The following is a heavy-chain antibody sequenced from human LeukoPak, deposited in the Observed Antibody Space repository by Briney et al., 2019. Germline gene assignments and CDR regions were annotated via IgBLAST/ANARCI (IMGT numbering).Heavy chain of an antibody. Sequence: GGSLRLSCAASGFTFSSYGMSWVRQAPGKGLEWVSAISGSGGSTYYADSVKGRFTISRDNSKSTLYLQMNSLRAEDTAVYYCAKGDILTGYYQWYFDYWGQGTLVTVSS. CDR1: GFTFSSYG. CDR3: AKGDILTGYYQWYFDY. CDR2: ISGSGGST. V-gene: IGHV3-23*01. J-gene: IGHJ4*02. D-gene: IGHD3-9*01.